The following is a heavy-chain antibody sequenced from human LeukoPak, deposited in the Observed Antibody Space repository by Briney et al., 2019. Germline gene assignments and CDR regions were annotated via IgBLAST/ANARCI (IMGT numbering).Heavy chain of an antibody. J-gene: IGHJ4*02. CDR3: AKGLYSSSWYFFDY. CDR1: GFTFSSYA. CDR2: ISGSGGST. V-gene: IGHV3-23*01. D-gene: IGHD6-13*01. Sequence: GGSLRLSCAASGFTFSSYAMSWVRQAPGKGLEWVSGISGSGGSTYYADSVKGWLTISRDNSKNTLYLQMNSLRAEDTAVYYCAKGLYSSSWYFFDYWGQGTLVTVSS.